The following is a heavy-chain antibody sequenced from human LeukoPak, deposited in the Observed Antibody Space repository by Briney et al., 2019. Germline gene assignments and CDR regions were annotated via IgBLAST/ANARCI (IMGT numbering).Heavy chain of an antibody. V-gene: IGHV4-4*07. CDR1: GGSISSYY. J-gene: IGHJ6*04. CDR2: IYTSGST. Sequence: SETLSLTCTVSGGSISSYYWSWIRQPAGKGLEWIGRIYTSGSTNYNPSLKSRVTMSVDTSKNQFSLKLSSVTAADTAMYYCARGGPATAYYYYYGMDVWGKGTTVTVSS. CDR3: ARGGPATAYYYYYGMDV. D-gene: IGHD2-2*01.